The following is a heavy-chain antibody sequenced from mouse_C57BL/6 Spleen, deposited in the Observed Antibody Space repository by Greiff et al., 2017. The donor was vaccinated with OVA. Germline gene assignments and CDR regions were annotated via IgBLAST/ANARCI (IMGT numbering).Heavy chain of an antibody. CDR3: ARGVYYGSPHWYFDV. CDR2: IHPNSGST. D-gene: IGHD1-1*01. Sequence: QVQLQQPGAELVKPGASVKLSCKASGYTFTSYWMHWVKQRPGQGLEWIGMIHPNSGSTNYNEKFKSKATLTVDKSSSTAYMQLSSLTSEDSAVYYCARGVYYGSPHWYFDVWGTGTTVTVSS. CDR1: GYTFTSYW. V-gene: IGHV1-64*01. J-gene: IGHJ1*03.